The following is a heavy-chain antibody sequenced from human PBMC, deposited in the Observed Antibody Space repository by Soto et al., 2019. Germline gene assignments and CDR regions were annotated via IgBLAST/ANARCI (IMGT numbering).Heavy chain of an antibody. CDR1: GFTFSSYS. D-gene: IGHD6-13*01. CDR3: ARGGGPIAAAEMDV. CDR2: ISSSSSYI. Sequence: GGSLRLSCAASGFTFSSYSMNWVRQAPGKGLEWVSSISSSSSYIYYADSVKGRFTISRDNAKNSLYLQMNSLRAEDTAVYYCARGGGPIAAAEMDVWGKGTTVTVSS. J-gene: IGHJ6*04. V-gene: IGHV3-21*01.